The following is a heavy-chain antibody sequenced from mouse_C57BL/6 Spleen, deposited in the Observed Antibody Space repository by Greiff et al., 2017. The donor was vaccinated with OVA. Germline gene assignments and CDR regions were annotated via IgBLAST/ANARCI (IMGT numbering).Heavy chain of an antibody. V-gene: IGHV3-6*01. Sequence: ESGPGLVKPSQSLSLTCSVTGYSITSGYYWNWIRQFPGNKLEWMGYISYDGSNNYNPSLKNRISITRDTSKNQFFLKLNSVTTEDTATYYCAREFITTVVANAMDYWGQGTSVTVSS. CDR1: GYSITSGYY. CDR3: AREFITTVVANAMDY. D-gene: IGHD1-1*01. CDR2: ISYDGSN. J-gene: IGHJ4*01.